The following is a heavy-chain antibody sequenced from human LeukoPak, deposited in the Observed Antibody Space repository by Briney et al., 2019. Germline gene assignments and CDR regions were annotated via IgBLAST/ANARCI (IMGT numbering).Heavy chain of an antibody. Sequence: GGSLRLSCAASGFTFSSYAMSWVRQAPGKGLEWVSAISGSGGSTYYADSVKGRFTISRDNSKNTLYLQMNSLRAEDTAVYYCAKNPSSSYSTVTRAFPACWGQGTLVTVSS. CDR2: ISGSGGST. J-gene: IGHJ4*02. CDR1: GFTFSSYA. V-gene: IGHV3-23*01. D-gene: IGHD4-17*01. CDR3: AKNPSSSYSTVTRAFPAC.